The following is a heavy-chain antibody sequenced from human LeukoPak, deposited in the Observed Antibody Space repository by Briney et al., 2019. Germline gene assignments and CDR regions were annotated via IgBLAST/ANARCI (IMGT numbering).Heavy chain of an antibody. D-gene: IGHD6-13*01. Sequence: GGSLRLSCAASGCTFSSYAMSWVRQAPGKGLEWVSAISGSGGSTYYADSVKGRFTISRDNSKNTLYLQMNSLRAEDTAVYYCAKDSLGSSSKNWFDPWGQGTLVTVSS. J-gene: IGHJ5*02. CDR3: AKDSLGSSSKNWFDP. V-gene: IGHV3-23*01. CDR1: GCTFSSYA. CDR2: ISGSGGST.